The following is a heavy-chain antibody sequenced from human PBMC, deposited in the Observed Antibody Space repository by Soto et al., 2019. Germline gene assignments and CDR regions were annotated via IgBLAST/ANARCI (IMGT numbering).Heavy chain of an antibody. CDR3: ASTDGWVYYYGMDV. Sequence: GGSLRLSCAASGFTVSSNYMSWVRQAPGKGLEWVSVIYSGGSTYYADSVKGRFTISRDNSKNTLYLQMNSLRAEDTAVYYCASTDGWVYYYGMDVWGQGTTVTVSS. CDR2: IYSGGST. CDR1: GFTVSSNY. V-gene: IGHV3-53*01. J-gene: IGHJ6*02. D-gene: IGHD3-16*01.